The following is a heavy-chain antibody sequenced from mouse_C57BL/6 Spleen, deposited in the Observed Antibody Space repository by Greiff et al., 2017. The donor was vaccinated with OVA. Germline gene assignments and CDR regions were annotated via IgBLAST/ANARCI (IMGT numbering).Heavy chain of an antibody. J-gene: IGHJ2*01. CDR3: AGGSSYFDY. D-gene: IGHD1-1*01. Sequence: VQLQQPGAELVMPGASVKLSCKASGYTFTSYWMHWVKQRPGQGLEWIGEIDPSDSYTNYNQKFKGKSTLTVDKSSSTAYMQLSSLTSEDSAVYYCAGGSSYFDYWGQGTTLTVSS. CDR1: GYTFTSYW. CDR2: IDPSDSYT. V-gene: IGHV1-69*01.